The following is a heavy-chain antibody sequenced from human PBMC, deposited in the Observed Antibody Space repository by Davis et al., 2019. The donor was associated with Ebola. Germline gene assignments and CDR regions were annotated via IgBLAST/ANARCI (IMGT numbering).Heavy chain of an antibody. CDR2: ISYDGSNK. Sequence: GGSLRLSCAASGFTFSSYGMHWVRQAPGKGLEWVAVISYDGSNKYYADSVKGRFTISRDNSKNTLYLQMNSLRAEDTAVYYCANGYDYWGQGTLATVSS. V-gene: IGHV3-30*18. CDR1: GFTFSSYG. J-gene: IGHJ4*02. D-gene: IGHD2-15*01. CDR3: ANGYDY.